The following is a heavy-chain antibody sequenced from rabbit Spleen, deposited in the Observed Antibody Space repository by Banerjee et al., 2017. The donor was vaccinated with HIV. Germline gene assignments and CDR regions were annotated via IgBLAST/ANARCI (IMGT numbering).Heavy chain of an antibody. V-gene: IGHV1S45*01. CDR2: IYGGNGKA. Sequence: QEQLEESGGDLVKPEGSLTLTCTASGFTISSSYWICWVRQAPGKGLEWIGCIYGGNGKAYYASWAKGRFTISKTSSTTVTLQMTSLTAADTASYFCARDHANDGVGIFFELWGPGSLVTVS. D-gene: IGHD6-1*01. CDR3: ARDHANDGVGIFFEL. J-gene: IGHJ4*01. CDR1: GFTISSSYW.